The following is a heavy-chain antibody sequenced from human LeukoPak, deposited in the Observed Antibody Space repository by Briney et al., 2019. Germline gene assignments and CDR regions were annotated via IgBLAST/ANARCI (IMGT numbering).Heavy chain of an antibody. D-gene: IGHD1-26*01. Sequence: ASVKVSCKASGYTFTGYYMHWVRQAPGQGLEWMGWINPNSGGTNYAQKFQGRVTMTRDMSTSTVYMELSSLRSEDTAVYYCARVQVGATTKPFDIWGQGTMVTVSS. CDR3: ARVQVGATTKPFDI. CDR1: GYTFTGYY. V-gene: IGHV1-2*02. J-gene: IGHJ3*02. CDR2: INPNSGGT.